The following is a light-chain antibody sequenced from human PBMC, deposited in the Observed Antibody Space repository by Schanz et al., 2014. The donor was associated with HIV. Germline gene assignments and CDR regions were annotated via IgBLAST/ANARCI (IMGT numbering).Light chain of an antibody. CDR1: QSVSSSY. V-gene: IGKV3-20*01. Sequence: EIVLTQSPGTLSLSPGERATLSCRASQSVSSSYFAWYQQKPGQAPRLLIYGASSRATGIPDRFSGSGSGTDFTLTISRLEPEDFASYFCQQADSFPFTFGPGTKVDIK. CDR3: QQADSFPFT. J-gene: IGKJ3*01. CDR2: GAS.